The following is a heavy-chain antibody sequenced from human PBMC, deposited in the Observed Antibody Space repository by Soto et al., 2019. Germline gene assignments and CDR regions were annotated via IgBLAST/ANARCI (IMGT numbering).Heavy chain of an antibody. Sequence: QVPLVESEGGVVPPGGSLSLSCATSGFTFTSFTMHWVRQAPGKGLEWIAVMSYDGARTDYADAVKGRFTISRDTSKNTLYLQMNNLRPDDTAMYYCARDRPYGDPNWFDPWCQGTLVTVSS. CDR1: GFTFTSFT. CDR2: MSYDGART. J-gene: IGHJ5*02. D-gene: IGHD4-17*01. V-gene: IGHV3-30-3*01. CDR3: ARDRPYGDPNWFDP.